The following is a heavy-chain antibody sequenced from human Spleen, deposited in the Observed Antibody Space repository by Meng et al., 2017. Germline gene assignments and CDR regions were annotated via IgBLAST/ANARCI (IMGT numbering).Heavy chain of an antibody. D-gene: IGHD3-22*01. CDR2: INHSGST. CDR3: ARTAGPEISAYYSYYFDY. V-gene: IGHV4-34*01. Sequence: SETLSLTCAVYGGSFSGYYWSWIRQPPGKGLEWIGEINHSGSTNYNPSLKSRVTISLDTSKNQFSLKLNSVTAADTAVYYCARTAGPEISAYYSYYFDYWGRGTLVTVSS. J-gene: IGHJ4*02. CDR1: GGSFSGYY.